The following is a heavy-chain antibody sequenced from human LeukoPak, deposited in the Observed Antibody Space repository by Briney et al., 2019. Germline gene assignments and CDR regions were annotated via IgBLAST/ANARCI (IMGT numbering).Heavy chain of an antibody. CDR3: AKDDLWFGDTH. J-gene: IGHJ4*02. D-gene: IGHD3-10*01. CDR1: GLTFDDYA. Sequence: TGGSLRLSCAASGLTFDDYAMHWVRHAPGKGLEWVSLISGDGGSTYYADSVKGRFTISRDNRKNSLYLQMNSLRTEDTALYYCAKDDLWFGDTHWGQGTLVTVSS. CDR2: ISGDGGST. V-gene: IGHV3-43*02.